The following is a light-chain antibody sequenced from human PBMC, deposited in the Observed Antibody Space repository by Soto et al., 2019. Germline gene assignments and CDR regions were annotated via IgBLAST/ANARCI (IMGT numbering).Light chain of an antibody. J-gene: IGLJ2*01. CDR1: SSDVGGYNY. CDR2: EVS. CDR3: SSYTSSSTVV. V-gene: IGLV2-14*01. Sequence: QSALTQPASVSGSPGQSITISCTGTSSDVGGYNYVSWYQQHPGKAPKLMIYEVSNRPSGVSNRFSGSKSGNTASLTISRLQAEDEADDYCSSYTSSSTVVFGGGTKVTVL.